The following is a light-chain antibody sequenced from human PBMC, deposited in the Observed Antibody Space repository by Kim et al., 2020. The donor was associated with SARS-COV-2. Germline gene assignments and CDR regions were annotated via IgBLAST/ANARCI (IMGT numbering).Light chain of an antibody. CDR3: SSYTSSSTLV. Sequence: QSALTQPASVSGSPGQSITISCTGTSSDVGGYNYVSWYQQHPGKAPKLMIYDVSKRPSGVSNRFSGSKSGNTASLTISGLQAEDEDDDYCSSYTSSSTLVFGGGTQLTVL. J-gene: IGLJ2*01. CDR2: DVS. CDR1: SSDVGGYNY. V-gene: IGLV2-14*01.